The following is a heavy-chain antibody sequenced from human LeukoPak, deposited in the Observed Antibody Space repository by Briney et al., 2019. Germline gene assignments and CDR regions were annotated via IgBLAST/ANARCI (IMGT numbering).Heavy chain of an antibody. J-gene: IGHJ3*02. D-gene: IGHD3-22*01. CDR1: GFTFTSYA. CDR2: VSYDGSNK. Sequence: GGSLRLSCAVSGFTFTSYAMHWVRQAPGKGLEWVAVVSYDGSNKDHADSVTGRFTISRDNSKNTLYLQMNSLRVEDTAVYYCARYNRKYYYDSSGYYYEDAFDIWGQGTMVTVSS. CDR3: ARYNRKYYYDSSGYYYEDAFDI. V-gene: IGHV3-30-3*01.